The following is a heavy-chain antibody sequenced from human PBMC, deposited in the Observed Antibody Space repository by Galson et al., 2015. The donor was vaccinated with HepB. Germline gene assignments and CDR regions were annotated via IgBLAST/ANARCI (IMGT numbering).Heavy chain of an antibody. Sequence: GFTFSSYGMHWVRQAPGKGLEWVAVISYDGSNKYYADSVKGRFTISRDNSKNTLYLQMNSLRAEDTAVYYCAKDFYRLGAFDIWGQGTMVTVSS. CDR2: ISYDGSNK. CDR1: GFTFSSYG. J-gene: IGHJ3*02. V-gene: IGHV3-30*18. CDR3: AKDFYRLGAFDI. D-gene: IGHD2/OR15-2a*01.